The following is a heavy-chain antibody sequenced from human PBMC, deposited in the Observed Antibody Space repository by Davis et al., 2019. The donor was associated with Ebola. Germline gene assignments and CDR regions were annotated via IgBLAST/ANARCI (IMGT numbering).Heavy chain of an antibody. CDR1: GYSFTSYW. J-gene: IGHJ4*02. Sequence: PGGSLRLSCKGSGYSFTSYWIGWVRQMPGKGLEWMGIIYPGDSYTNYSPSFQGHVTISADKSISTAYLQWSSLKASDTAMYYCARGRGELPNYFDYWGQGTLVTVSS. V-gene: IGHV5-51*01. CDR2: IYPGDSYT. D-gene: IGHD1-26*01. CDR3: ARGRGELPNYFDY.